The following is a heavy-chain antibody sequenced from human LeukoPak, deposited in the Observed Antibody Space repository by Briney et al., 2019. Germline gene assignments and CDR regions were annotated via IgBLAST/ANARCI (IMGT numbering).Heavy chain of an antibody. J-gene: IGHJ6*02. CDR3: ARGYSYGSDYYYGMDL. D-gene: IGHD5-18*01. CDR2: ISGYNGNT. CDR1: GYTFTSYA. Sequence: ASVKVSCKASGYTFTSYAISWVRQAPGQGLEWMGWISGYNGNTKYAQKVQGRVTMTTDTSTSTAYMELRSLRSDDTAVYYCARGYSYGSDYYYGMDLWGQGTTVTVSS. V-gene: IGHV1-18*01.